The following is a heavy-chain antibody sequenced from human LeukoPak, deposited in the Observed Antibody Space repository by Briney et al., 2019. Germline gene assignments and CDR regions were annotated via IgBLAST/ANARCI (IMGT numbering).Heavy chain of an antibody. J-gene: IGHJ6*04. CDR2: ISSSSYI. V-gene: IGHV3-21*01. CDR3: AAPRGYSGYYGMDV. Sequence: GGSLRLSCAASGFTFSSYSMNWVRQAPGKGLEWVSSISSSSYIYYADSVKGRFTISRDNAKNSLYLQMNSLRAEDTAVYYCAAPRGYSGYYGMDVWGKGITVTVSS. D-gene: IGHD5-12*01. CDR1: GFTFSSYS.